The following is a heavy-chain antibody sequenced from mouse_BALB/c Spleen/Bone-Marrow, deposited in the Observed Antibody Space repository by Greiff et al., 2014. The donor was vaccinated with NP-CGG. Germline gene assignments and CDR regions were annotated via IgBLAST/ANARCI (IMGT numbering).Heavy chain of an antibody. D-gene: IGHD2-3*01. CDR1: GFSLTSYG. CDR3: ARVYLWYFDV. J-gene: IGHJ1*01. V-gene: IGHV2-9*02. Sequence: VKLMESGPGLVAPSQSLSITCTVSGFSLTSYGVHWVRQPPGKGLEWLVVIWAGGSTNYNSALMSRLSISKDNSKSQVFLKMNSLQTDDTAMYYCARVYLWYFDVWGAGTTVTVSS. CDR2: IWAGGST.